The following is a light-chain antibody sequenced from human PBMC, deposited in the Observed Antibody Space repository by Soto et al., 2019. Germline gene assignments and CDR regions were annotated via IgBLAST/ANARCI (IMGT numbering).Light chain of an antibody. Sequence: ALAQPASVSGSPGQSIAMSCTGTSSDVGTHNFVSWYQQHPGKAPKLIIYDVSNRPSGVSDRFFGSKSGNTASLTIPGLQAEDEADYYCSSFTTTNTYVFGTGTKVTVL. CDR2: DVS. J-gene: IGLJ1*01. CDR1: SSDVGTHNF. V-gene: IGLV2-14*03. CDR3: SSFTTTNTYV.